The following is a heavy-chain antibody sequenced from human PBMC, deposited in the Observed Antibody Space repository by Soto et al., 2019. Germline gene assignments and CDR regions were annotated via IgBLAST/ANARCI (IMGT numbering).Heavy chain of an antibody. J-gene: IGHJ6*02. Sequence: QVQLVQSGAEVKKPVASVKVSCKASGYTFTSYGISWVRQAPGQGLEWMGWISAYNGNTNYAQKLQGRVTMTTDTSTSTAYMELRSLRSDDTAVYYCARGPDYSNYRQDYYYYGMDVWGQGTTVTVSS. CDR3: ARGPDYSNYRQDYYYYGMDV. V-gene: IGHV1-18*01. D-gene: IGHD4-4*01. CDR2: ISAYNGNT. CDR1: GYTFTSYG.